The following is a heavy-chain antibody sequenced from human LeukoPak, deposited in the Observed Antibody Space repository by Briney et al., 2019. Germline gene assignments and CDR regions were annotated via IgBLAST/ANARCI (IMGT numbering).Heavy chain of an antibody. J-gene: IGHJ4*02. Sequence: SETLSLTCAVYGGSFSGYYWSWIRQPPGKGLEWIGEINHSGSTNYNPSLKSRVTISVDTSKNQFSLKLSSVTAADTAVYYCARVRYYDYVWGSYRTRAFDYWGQGTLVTVSS. CDR3: ARVRYYDYVWGSYRTRAFDY. CDR1: GGSFSGYY. D-gene: IGHD3-16*02. CDR2: INHSGST. V-gene: IGHV4-34*01.